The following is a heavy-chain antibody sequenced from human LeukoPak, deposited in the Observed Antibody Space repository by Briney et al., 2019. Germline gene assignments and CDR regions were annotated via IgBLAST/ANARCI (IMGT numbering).Heavy chain of an antibody. V-gene: IGHV4-34*01. CDR3: ARAVAGTGRNSPYYYYMDV. CDR1: GGSFSGYY. D-gene: IGHD6-19*01. Sequence: PSETLSLTCAVYGGSFSGYYWSWIRQPPGKGLEWIGEINHSGSTNYNPSLKSRVTISVDTSKNQFFLKLSSVTAADTAVYYCARAVAGTGRNSPYYYYMDVWGKGTTVTVSS. J-gene: IGHJ6*03. CDR2: INHSGST.